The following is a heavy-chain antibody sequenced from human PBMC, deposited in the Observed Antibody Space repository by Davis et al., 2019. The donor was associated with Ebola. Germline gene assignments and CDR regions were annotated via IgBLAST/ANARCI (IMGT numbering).Heavy chain of an antibody. Sequence: ASVKVSCKGSGYTFDNYAIHWVRQAPGQRLEWMGWVHGGNGNTKYSQRFQDRVTITTDTSASTAYLDLSSLRSDDTAVFYCARATFGYNSGWYADYWGQGTLVTVSS. CDR2: VHGGNGNT. CDR3: ARATFGYNSGWYADY. J-gene: IGHJ4*02. D-gene: IGHD6-19*01. CDR1: GYTFDNYA. V-gene: IGHV1-3*01.